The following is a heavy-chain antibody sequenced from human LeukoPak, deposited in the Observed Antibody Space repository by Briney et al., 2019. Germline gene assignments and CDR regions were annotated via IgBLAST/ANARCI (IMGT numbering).Heavy chain of an antibody. J-gene: IGHJ6*03. CDR3: ARDPPYQLLFSTYYYYMDV. CDR1: GFTFSSYS. D-gene: IGHD2-2*01. V-gene: IGHV3-48*01. CDR2: ISSSSSTI. Sequence: PGGSLRLSCAASGFTFSSYSMNWVRQAPGKGLEWVSYISSSSSTIYYADSVKGRFTISRDNAKNSLYLQMNSLRAEDTAVYYCARDPPYQLLFSTYYYYMDVWGKGTTVTVSS.